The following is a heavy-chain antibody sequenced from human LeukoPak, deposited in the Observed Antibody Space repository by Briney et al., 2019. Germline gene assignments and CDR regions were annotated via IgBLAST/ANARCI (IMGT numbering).Heavy chain of an antibody. D-gene: IGHD3-3*01. CDR3: ARFAPTWSGYPFDY. CDR1: GGSISSYY. J-gene: IGHJ4*02. Sequence: KASETLSLTCTVSGGSISSYYWSWIRQPAGKGLEWIRRIYTSGSTNYNPSLKSRVTMSVDTSKNQFSLKLSSVTAADTAVYYCARFAPTWSGYPFDYWGQGTLVTVSS. CDR2: IYTSGST. V-gene: IGHV4-4*07.